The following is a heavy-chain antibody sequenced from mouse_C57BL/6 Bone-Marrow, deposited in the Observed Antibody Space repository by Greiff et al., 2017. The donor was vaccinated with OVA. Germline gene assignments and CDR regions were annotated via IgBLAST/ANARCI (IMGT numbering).Heavy chain of an antibody. CDR1: GYAFTNYL. D-gene: IGHD2-2*01. V-gene: IGHV1-54*01. J-gene: IGHJ3*01. CDR2: INPGSGGT. CDR3: ARFSYGYPTWFAY. Sequence: QVQLQQSGAELVRPGTSVKVSCKASGYAFTNYLIEWVKQRPGQGLEWIGVINPGSGGTNYNEKVKGKETLTADKSSSTAYMQLSSLTSEDSAVYFCARFSYGYPTWFAYWGQGTLVTVSA.